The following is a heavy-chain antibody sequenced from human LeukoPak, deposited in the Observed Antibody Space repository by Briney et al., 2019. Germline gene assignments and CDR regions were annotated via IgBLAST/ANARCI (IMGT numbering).Heavy chain of an antibody. J-gene: IGHJ3*02. CDR2: IKQDGSEK. V-gene: IGHV3-7*01. CDR3: ARVLLWFGELEEEDAFDI. Sequence: GGSLRLSCVACGLTYSRYWMSWVRQAPGKGLEWVANIKQDGSEKYYVDSVKGRFTISRDNAKNSLYLQMNSLRAEDTAVYYCARVLLWFGELEEEDAFDIWGQGTMVTVSS. CDR1: GLTYSRYW. D-gene: IGHD3-10*01.